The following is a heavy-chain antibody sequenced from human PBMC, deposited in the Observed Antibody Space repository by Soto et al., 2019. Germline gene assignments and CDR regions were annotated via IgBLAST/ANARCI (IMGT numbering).Heavy chain of an antibody. J-gene: IGHJ4*02. Sequence: SVIMPVPRTVADGTCGGRGYRRSRPKKHPGKGLEWIGYIYTSRTTYYNPSLRSRVTISGDTSKNQFSLKLNSVTAADTAVYYCARCHTRDHWIDFCGQGTLVSGSS. CDR3: ARCHTRDHWIDF. D-gene: IGHD1-1*01. V-gene: IGHV4-31*02. CDR2: IYTSRTT. CDR1: DGTCGGRGYR.